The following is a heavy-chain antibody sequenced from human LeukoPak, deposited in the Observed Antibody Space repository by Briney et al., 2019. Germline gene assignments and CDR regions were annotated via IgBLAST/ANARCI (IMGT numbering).Heavy chain of an antibody. Sequence: RSLRLSCAASGLTFSSHWMHWVRQAPGKGLVWVSRITNDGSSTTYADSVKGRFTISRDNSKNTLYLQMNSLRAEDTAIYYCARDLAKGSYFDYWGQGTLVTVSS. J-gene: IGHJ4*02. V-gene: IGHV3-74*01. CDR2: ITNDGSST. CDR3: ARDLAKGSYFDY. D-gene: IGHD3-10*01. CDR1: GLTFSSHW.